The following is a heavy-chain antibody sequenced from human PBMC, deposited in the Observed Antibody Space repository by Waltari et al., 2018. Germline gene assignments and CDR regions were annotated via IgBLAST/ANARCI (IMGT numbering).Heavy chain of an antibody. V-gene: IGHV1-69*05. D-gene: IGHD5-12*01. CDR3: ARGSWWLQSLYYYYGMDV. J-gene: IGHJ6*02. CDR2: IIPIFGTA. Sequence: QVQLVQSGAEVKKPGSSVKVSCKASGGTFSSYAISWVRQAPGQGLEWMGGIIPIFGTANYAQKFQGRVTITTDESTSTAYMELSSLRSEDTAVYYCARGSWWLQSLYYYYGMDVWGQGTTVTVSS. CDR1: GGTFSSYA.